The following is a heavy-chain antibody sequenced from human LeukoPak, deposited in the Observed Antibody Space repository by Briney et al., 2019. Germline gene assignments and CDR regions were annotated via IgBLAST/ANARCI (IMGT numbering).Heavy chain of an antibody. CDR2: IYYSGST. D-gene: IGHD5-24*01. CDR1: GGSISSYY. J-gene: IGHJ2*01. CDR3: ARPEMATWYFDL. V-gene: IGHV4-59*01. Sequence: PSETLSLTCTVSGGSISSYYWSRIRQPPGKGLEWIGYIYYSGSTNYNPSLKSRVTISVDTSKNQFSLKLSSVTAADTAVYYCARPEMATWYFDLWGRGTLVTVSS.